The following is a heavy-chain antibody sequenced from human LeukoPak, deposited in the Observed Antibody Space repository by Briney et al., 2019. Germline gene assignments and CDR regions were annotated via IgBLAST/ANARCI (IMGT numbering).Heavy chain of an antibody. CDR1: GGSISSYY. D-gene: IGHD2-2*01. V-gene: IGHV4-59*01. CDR2: IHYSGST. CDR3: ATGGYCSSTSCYGPRWLDP. Sequence: PSETLSLTCTVSGGSISSYYWSWIRQPPGKGLEWIGYIHYSGSTNYNPSLKSRVIISVDTSKNQFSLKLNSVTAADTAVYYCATGGYCSSTSCYGPRWLDPWGQGALVTVSS. J-gene: IGHJ5*02.